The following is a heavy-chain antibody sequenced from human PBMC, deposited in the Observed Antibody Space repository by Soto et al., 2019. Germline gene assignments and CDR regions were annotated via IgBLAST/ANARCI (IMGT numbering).Heavy chain of an antibody. D-gene: IGHD2-2*01. J-gene: IGHJ3*02. CDR3: ARCTIVVVPAAVNDAFDI. CDR1: GFTFTLYS. Sequence: ASVKVSCKASGFTFTLYSMHWVRQAPGQRLEWMGWINGGSGKTKYSQKFQGRVTIARDTSASTAYMELSSLRSEDTAVYYCARCTIVVVPAAVNDAFDIWGQGTMVTVSS. V-gene: IGHV1-3*01. CDR2: INGGSGKT.